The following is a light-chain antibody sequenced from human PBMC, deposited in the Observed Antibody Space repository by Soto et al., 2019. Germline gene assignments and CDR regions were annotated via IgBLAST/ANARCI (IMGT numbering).Light chain of an antibody. V-gene: IGKV3-20*01. CDR2: DAS. CDR1: QSLSSSQ. Sequence: EIVLTQSPGTLSLSPGERATLSCRASQSLSSSQLAWYQQKPGQAPRLLIHDASSRATGISDRFTGSGSGTDFTLTISRLEPEDFAMYYCQRYDSFRTFGQGTKVDIK. CDR3: QRYDSFRT. J-gene: IGKJ1*01.